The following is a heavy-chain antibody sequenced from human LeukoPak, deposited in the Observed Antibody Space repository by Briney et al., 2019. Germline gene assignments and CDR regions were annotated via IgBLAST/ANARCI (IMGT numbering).Heavy chain of an antibody. J-gene: IGHJ4*02. Sequence: GRSLRLSCAASGFAFSSYGMHWVRQAPGKGLEWVAVIWYDGSNKYYADSVKGRFTISRDNSKNTLYLQMNSLRAEDTAVYYCARGYSYGPRGPFDYWGQGTLVTVSS. CDR2: IWYDGSNK. CDR3: ARGYSYGPRGPFDY. V-gene: IGHV3-33*01. CDR1: GFAFSSYG. D-gene: IGHD5-18*01.